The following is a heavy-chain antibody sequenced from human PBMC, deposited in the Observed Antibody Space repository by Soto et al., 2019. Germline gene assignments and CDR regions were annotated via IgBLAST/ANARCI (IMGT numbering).Heavy chain of an antibody. CDR3: AKDGQYGDYGYFFDS. D-gene: IGHD4-17*01. J-gene: IGHJ4*02. V-gene: IGHV1-2*02. Sequence: ASVKVSCKASGYTFIAYYIHWVRQAPGQGPEWMGWINPNSGATTCAQEFQGRLTVTRDTSIATVYMDLSSLKSDDTAMYYCAKDGQYGDYGYFFDSWGQGTPVTLSS. CDR1: GYTFIAYY. CDR2: INPNSGAT.